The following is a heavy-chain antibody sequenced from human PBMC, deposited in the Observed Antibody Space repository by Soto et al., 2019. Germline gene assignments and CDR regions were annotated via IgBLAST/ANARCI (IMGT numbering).Heavy chain of an antibody. D-gene: IGHD6-19*01. Sequence: GGSLRLSCAASGFTFDDYAMHWVRQAPGKGLEWVSGISWNSGSIGYADSVKGRFTISRDNAKNSLYLQMNSLRAEDTALYYCAKDIQQWLVGWDLAAAFDIWGQGTMVTVSS. J-gene: IGHJ3*02. CDR3: AKDIQQWLVGWDLAAAFDI. V-gene: IGHV3-9*01. CDR1: GFTFDDYA. CDR2: ISWNSGSI.